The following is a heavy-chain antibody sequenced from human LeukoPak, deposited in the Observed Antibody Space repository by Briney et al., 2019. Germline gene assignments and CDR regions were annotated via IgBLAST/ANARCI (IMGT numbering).Heavy chain of an antibody. D-gene: IGHD3-3*01. V-gene: IGHV4-39*07. CDR1: GGSISSSSYY. CDR2: IYYSGST. Sequence: TETLSLTCTVSGGSISSSSYYWGWIRQPPGKGLEWIGSIYYSGSTYYNPSLKSRVTISVDTSKNQFSLKLSSVTAADTAVYYCARDRDDFWSGYYSSYMDVWGKGTTVTVSS. J-gene: IGHJ6*03. CDR3: ARDRDDFWSGYYSSYMDV.